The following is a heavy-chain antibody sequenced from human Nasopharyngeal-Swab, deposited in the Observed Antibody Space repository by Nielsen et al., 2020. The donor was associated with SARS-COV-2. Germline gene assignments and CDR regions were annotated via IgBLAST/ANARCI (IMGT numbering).Heavy chain of an antibody. V-gene: IGHV4-39*01. CDR3: ASSPFRFTIFGVVIGNWFDP. J-gene: IGHJ5*02. D-gene: IGHD3-3*01. CDR2: IYYSGST. Sequence: WIRQPPGKGLEWIGSIYYSGSTYYNPSLKSRVTISVDTSKNQFSLKLSSVTAADTAVYYCASSPFRFTIFGVVIGNWFDPWGQGTLVTVSS.